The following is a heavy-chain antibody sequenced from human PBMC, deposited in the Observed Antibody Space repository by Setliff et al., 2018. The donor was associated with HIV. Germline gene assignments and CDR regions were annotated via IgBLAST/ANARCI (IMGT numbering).Heavy chain of an antibody. CDR1: GGSTSNEY. J-gene: IGHJ5*02. D-gene: IGHD2-21*01. CDR3: ARYGGNSFWFDP. Sequence: SETLSLTCTVSGGSTSNEYWSWIRQPPGKGLEWIGSIYHSGRTFYKPSLKSRLTISVDTSKNQFSLKLISVTAADTAVYYCARYGGNSFWFDPWGQGTLVTVSS. V-gene: IGHV4-38-2*02. CDR2: IYHSGRT.